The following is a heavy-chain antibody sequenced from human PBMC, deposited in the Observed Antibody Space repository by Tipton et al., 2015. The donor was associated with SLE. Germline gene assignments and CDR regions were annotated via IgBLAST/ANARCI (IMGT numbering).Heavy chain of an antibody. CDR1: YDSIGSYY. D-gene: IGHD6-13*01. V-gene: IGHV4-34*01. J-gene: IGHJ6*03. Sequence: TLSLTCTVSYDSIGSYYWNWIRQPPGKGLEWIGEINHSGSTNYNPSLKSRVTISVDTSKNQFSLKLSSVTAADTAVYYCAREGYTSSPYNYYVDVWAEGTTVSVSS. CDR3: AREGYTSSPYNYYVDV. CDR2: INHSGST.